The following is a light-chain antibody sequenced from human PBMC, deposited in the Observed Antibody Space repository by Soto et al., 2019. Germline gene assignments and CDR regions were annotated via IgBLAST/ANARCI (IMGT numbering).Light chain of an antibody. CDR3: LQHNSWPRT. CDR2: CAS. Sequence: EIVMTQSPATLSVSPGARATVACRASQSVSTNLAWYQQKPGQAPRLLIFCASTRATDVPARFSGSGSGTEFTLTISSLQSEDFAVYYCLQHNSWPRTFGQGTRLE. J-gene: IGKJ1*01. CDR1: QSVSTN. V-gene: IGKV3-15*01.